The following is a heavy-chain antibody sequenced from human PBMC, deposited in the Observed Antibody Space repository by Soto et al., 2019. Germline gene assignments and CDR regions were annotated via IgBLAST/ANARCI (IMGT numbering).Heavy chain of an antibody. Sequence: GSLRLSCAASGFTFSDSYMSWIRQAPGKGLEWVSSIRSTTNYIYYGDSMKGRFTISRDNANNSLYLEMNSLSAENTAVYSFARESEDLTSNFDYWGQGTLVTVSS. J-gene: IGHJ4*02. V-gene: IGHV3-11*06. CDR3: ARESEDLTSNFDY. CDR1: GFTFSDSY. CDR2: IRSTTNYI.